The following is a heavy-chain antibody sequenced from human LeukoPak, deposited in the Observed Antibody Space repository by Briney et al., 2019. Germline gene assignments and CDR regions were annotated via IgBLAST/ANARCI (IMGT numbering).Heavy chain of an antibody. J-gene: IGHJ4*02. CDR1: GGSISSGGYY. D-gene: IGHD3-22*01. CDR3: ARAADDSSGYYPDY. Sequence: PSETLSLTCTVSGGSISSGGYYWSWIRQHPGKGLEWIGYIYYSGSTYYNPSLKSRVTISVDTSKNQFSLKLSSATAADTAVYYCARAADDSSGYYPDYWGQGTLVTVSS. V-gene: IGHV4-31*03. CDR2: IYYSGST.